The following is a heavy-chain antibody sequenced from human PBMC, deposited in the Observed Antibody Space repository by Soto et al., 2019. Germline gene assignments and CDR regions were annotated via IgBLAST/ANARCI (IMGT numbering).Heavy chain of an antibody. Sequence: EVQLVESGGGLVQPGGSLRLSCAASGFTFSSYWMHWVRQAPGKGLVWVSRINSDGSSTSYADSVKGRFTISRDNAKNTLYLQRNSLRAEDTAVYYCARWTSPGQSAAIGGMDVWGQGTTVTVSS. CDR2: INSDGSST. CDR3: ARWTSPGQSAAIGGMDV. V-gene: IGHV3-74*01. CDR1: GFTFSSYW. J-gene: IGHJ6*02. D-gene: IGHD2-2*01.